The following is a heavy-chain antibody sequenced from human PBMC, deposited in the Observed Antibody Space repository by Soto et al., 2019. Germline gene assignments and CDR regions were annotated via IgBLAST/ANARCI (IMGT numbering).Heavy chain of an antibody. V-gene: IGHV1-24*01. Sequence: ASVKVSCKVSGYTLTELSMHWVRQAPGKGLEWMGGFDPEDGETIYAQKFQGRVTMTEDTSTDTAYMELSSLRSEDTAVYYCALICGGDCYSAFDIWGQGTMVTVSS. J-gene: IGHJ3*02. CDR1: GYTLTELS. D-gene: IGHD2-21*02. CDR3: ALICGGDCYSAFDI. CDR2: FDPEDGET.